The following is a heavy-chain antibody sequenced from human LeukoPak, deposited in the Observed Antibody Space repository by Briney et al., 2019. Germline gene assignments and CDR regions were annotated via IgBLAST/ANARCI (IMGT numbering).Heavy chain of an antibody. CDR2: TGPTGSDR. Sequence: GGSLRLSCTASGLTFSTSGFNWVRQAPGKGLEWVASTGPTGSDRYHADSIKGRFTISRDNANNFPYLQMNSLRAEDTAVYYCATETNGRHYDYWGQGTLLTVSS. V-gene: IGHV3-21*06. CDR1: GLTFSTSG. CDR3: ATETNGRHYDY. D-gene: IGHD1-14*01. J-gene: IGHJ4*02.